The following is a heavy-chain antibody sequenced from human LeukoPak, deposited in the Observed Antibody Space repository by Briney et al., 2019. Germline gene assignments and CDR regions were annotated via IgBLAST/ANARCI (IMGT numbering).Heavy chain of an antibody. CDR1: GLTFSSYS. D-gene: IGHD6-6*01. Sequence: GGSLRLSCAASGLTFSSYSMIWVRQAPGKGLELVSSISGTSSYIYYADSVKGRFTISRDNAKNSLYLQMNSLRAEDTAVYYCVSSPRVAAQDVWGKGTTVTVSS. V-gene: IGHV3-21*01. CDR2: ISGTSSYI. CDR3: VSSPRVAAQDV. J-gene: IGHJ6*04.